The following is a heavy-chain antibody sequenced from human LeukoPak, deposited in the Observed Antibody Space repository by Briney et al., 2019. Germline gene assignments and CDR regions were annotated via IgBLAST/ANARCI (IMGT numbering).Heavy chain of an antibody. J-gene: IGHJ4*02. CDR1: GFTFRNYW. V-gene: IGHV3-7*03. CDR2: IKQDGSEK. D-gene: IGHD2-15*01. Sequence: GGSLRLSCAASGFTFRNYWMSWVRQAPGKGLEWVANIKQDGSEKHYVDSVKGRFTISRDNAKNSLYLQMNSLRAEDTAVYYCATLPAYCSGGSCQLGFLDYWGQGTLVTVSS. CDR3: ATLPAYCSGGSCQLGFLDY.